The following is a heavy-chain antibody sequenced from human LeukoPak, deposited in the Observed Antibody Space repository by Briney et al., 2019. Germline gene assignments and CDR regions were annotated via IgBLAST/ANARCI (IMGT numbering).Heavy chain of an antibody. J-gene: IGHJ4*02. CDR1: GGTFSSYA. Sequence: WASVKVSCKASGGTFSSYAISWVRQAPGQGLEWMGGIIPIFGTANYAQKFQGRVTITTDESTSTAYMELSSLRSEDTAVYYCARDADGYNPGDYWGQGTLVTLSS. D-gene: IGHD5-24*01. CDR2: IIPIFGTA. V-gene: IGHV1-69*05. CDR3: ARDADGYNPGDY.